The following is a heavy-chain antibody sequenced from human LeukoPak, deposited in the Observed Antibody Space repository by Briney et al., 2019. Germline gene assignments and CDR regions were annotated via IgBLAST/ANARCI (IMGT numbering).Heavy chain of an antibody. CDR2: IYYSGST. CDR3: ARLPRWDIVVVPAAIVDY. Sequence: PSETLSLTCTVPGGSISSSSYYWGWIRQPTGKGLEWIGSIYYSGSTYYNPSLKSRVTISVDTSKNQFSLKLSSVTAADTAVYYCARLPRWDIVVVPAAIVDYWGQGTLVIVSS. V-gene: IGHV4-39*01. CDR1: GGSISSSSYY. J-gene: IGHJ4*02. D-gene: IGHD2-2*02.